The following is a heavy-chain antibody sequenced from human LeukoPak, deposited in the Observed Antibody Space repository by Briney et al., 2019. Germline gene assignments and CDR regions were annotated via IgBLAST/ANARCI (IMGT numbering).Heavy chain of an antibody. CDR3: VRVPQRVPHNWFDP. J-gene: IGHJ5*02. V-gene: IGHV1-8*01. D-gene: IGHD1-1*01. CDR1: GYTFTSND. CDR2: MNPDSGSV. Sequence: ASVKVSCKASGYTFTSNDINWVRQATGQGLEWMGWMNPDSGSVGYAQKFQGRVIMTWDTSISTAYMELSSLTSDDTAVYYCVRVPQRVPHNWFDPWGQGTLVTVSS.